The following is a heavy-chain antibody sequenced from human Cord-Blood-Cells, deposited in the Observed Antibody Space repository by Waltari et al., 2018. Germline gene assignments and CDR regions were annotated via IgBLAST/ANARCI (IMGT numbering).Heavy chain of an antibody. CDR1: GYSFTSYW. Sequence: EVQLVQSGAEVKKPGESLKISCKGSGYSFTSYWIGWVRQMPGKGLEWMGIIYPGDSDTRYSPSFQGQVTSSANKSIITAYLQWSSLKASDTAMYYCARHRYYYDSSGYCDYWGQGTLVTVSS. J-gene: IGHJ4*02. V-gene: IGHV5-51*01. CDR2: IYPGDSDT. CDR3: ARHRYYYDSSGYCDY. D-gene: IGHD3-22*01.